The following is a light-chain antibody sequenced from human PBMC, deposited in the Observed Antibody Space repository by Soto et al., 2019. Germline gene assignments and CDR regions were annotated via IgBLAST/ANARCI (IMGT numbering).Light chain of an antibody. V-gene: IGKV3-20*01. CDR1: QSIRSNY. J-gene: IGKJ1*01. CDR3: QQYGSSGT. CDR2: GAS. Sequence: VVTHSAGALSLSPRERATLSCRASQSIRSNYLAWYQQKPGQAPRCLIYGASNRATGIPDRFSGSGSGTDFTLTISRLEPEDFAVYYCQQYGSSGTFGQGTKVDIK.